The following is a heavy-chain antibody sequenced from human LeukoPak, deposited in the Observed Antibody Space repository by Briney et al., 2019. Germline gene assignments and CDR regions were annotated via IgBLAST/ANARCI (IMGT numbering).Heavy chain of an antibody. CDR3: ARVGSGTFKRMGV. D-gene: IGHD6-25*01. CDR1: DGSISTYY. Sequence: SETLSLTCTVSDGSISTYYWNWIRQPPGKGLEWIGFIYYSGSTNYNPSLKSRVTISVDTSKNQFSLKLSSVTAADTAVYYCARVGSGTFKRMGVWGQGTTVTVSS. V-gene: IGHV4-59*01. J-gene: IGHJ6*02. CDR2: IYYSGST.